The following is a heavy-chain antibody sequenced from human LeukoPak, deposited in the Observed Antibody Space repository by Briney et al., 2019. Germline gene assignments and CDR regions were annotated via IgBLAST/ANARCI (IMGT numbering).Heavy chain of an antibody. Sequence: SETLSLTCTVSGGSISSSSYYWGWIRQPPGKGLEWIGEINHSGSTNYNPSLKSRVTISVDTSKNQFSLKLSSVTAADTAVYYCARETGFYAFDYWGQGTLVTVSS. D-gene: IGHD3-9*01. CDR3: ARETGFYAFDY. CDR2: INHSGST. CDR1: GGSISSSSYY. V-gene: IGHV4-39*07. J-gene: IGHJ4*02.